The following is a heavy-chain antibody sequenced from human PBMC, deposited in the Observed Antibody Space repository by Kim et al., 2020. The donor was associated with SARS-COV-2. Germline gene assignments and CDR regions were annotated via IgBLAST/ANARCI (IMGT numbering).Heavy chain of an antibody. CDR3: TTKRKGFDWLQRGSYYVYMDV. Sequence: GGSLRLSCAASGFTFSNAWMSWVRQAPGKGLEWVGRIKSKTDGGTTDYAAPLRGRFTISRDDSKNTLFLQMNSLKTEDTAVYYCTTKRKGFDWLQRGSYYVYMDVWGKGTTVTVSS. CDR2: IKSKTDGGTT. V-gene: IGHV3-15*01. CDR1: GFTFSNAW. J-gene: IGHJ6*03. D-gene: IGHD3-9*01.